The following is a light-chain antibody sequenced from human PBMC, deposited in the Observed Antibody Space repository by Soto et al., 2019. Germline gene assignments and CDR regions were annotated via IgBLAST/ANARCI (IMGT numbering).Light chain of an antibody. Sequence: DIVLTQSPLSLPVTPVEPASISCRSSQSLLHRNGYNYLDWYLQKPGQSPQLLIYVGSNRAAGVPDMSSSSGAGEYITLIISRVDAEYVVIYYCMQARQTTLSFGGGTKVEIK. CDR2: VGS. J-gene: IGKJ4*01. V-gene: IGKV2-28*01. CDR1: QSLLHRNGYNY. CDR3: MQARQTTLS.